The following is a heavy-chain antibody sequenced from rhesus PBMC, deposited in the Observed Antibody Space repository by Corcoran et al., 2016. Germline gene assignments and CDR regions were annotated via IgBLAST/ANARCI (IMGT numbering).Heavy chain of an antibody. CDR2: RYGSSTST. V-gene: IGHV4S10*01. CDR3: AREKYSNYGFDY. Sequence: QVQLQESDPGVLTPSKTLSVTCAVRGGSIRDRYRWGWMRETPGKGLEWIGYRYGSSTSTNDNPSLKMRVTISKDTSKNQFSLKLSSGTSADTAVYYCAREKYSNYGFDYWGQGVLVTVSS. D-gene: IGHD4-23*01. CDR1: GGSIRDRYR. J-gene: IGHJ4*01.